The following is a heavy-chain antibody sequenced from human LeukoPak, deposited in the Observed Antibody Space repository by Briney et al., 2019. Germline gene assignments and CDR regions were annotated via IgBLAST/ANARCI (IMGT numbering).Heavy chain of an antibody. Sequence: QTGGSLRLSCAASGFTFDDYAMHWVRQAPGKGLEWVSGISWNSGSIGYADSVKGRFTISRDNAKNSLYLQMNSLRAEDTALYYCAKAMSRIYSSSCFDYWGQGTLVTVSS. CDR3: AKAMSRIYSSSCFDY. CDR1: GFTFDDYA. V-gene: IGHV3-9*01. CDR2: ISWNSGSI. J-gene: IGHJ4*02. D-gene: IGHD6-13*01.